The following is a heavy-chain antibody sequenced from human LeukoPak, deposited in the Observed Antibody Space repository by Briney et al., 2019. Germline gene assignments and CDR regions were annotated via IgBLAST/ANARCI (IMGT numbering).Heavy chain of an antibody. J-gene: IGHJ4*02. V-gene: IGHV1-69*13. CDR2: IIPIFGTA. Sequence: SVKVSCKASGGTFSSYAISWVRQAPGQGLEWMGGIIPIFGTANYAQKFQGRVTITADESTSTAYMELSSLRSEDTAVYYCARYPTLSSWFDYWGQGTLVTVSS. CDR3: ARYPTLSSWFDY. D-gene: IGHD6-13*01. CDR1: GGTFSSYA.